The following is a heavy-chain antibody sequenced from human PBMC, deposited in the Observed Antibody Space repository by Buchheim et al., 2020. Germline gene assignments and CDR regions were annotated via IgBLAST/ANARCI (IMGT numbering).Heavy chain of an antibody. D-gene: IGHD7-27*01. V-gene: IGHV3-23*01. CDR2: IIGSGGDT. CDR1: GFTFSSYT. Sequence: EVQLLESGGGLVQPGGSLRLSCAASGFTFSSYTMNWVRQAPGKGLEWVSGIIGSGGDTYYADSVKGRFTISRDNARNSLYLQMNSLRAEDTAVYYCARDQLGSDLPFDYWGQGT. CDR3: ARDQLGSDLPFDY. J-gene: IGHJ4*02.